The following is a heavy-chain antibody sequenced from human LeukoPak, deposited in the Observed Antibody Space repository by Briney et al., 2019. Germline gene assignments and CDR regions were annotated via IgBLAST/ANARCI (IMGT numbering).Heavy chain of an antibody. CDR1: GSRFSSYW. D-gene: IGHD1-26*01. CDR2: IYPDDSDI. Sequence: GESLQISCQSSGSRFSSYWIGWVRQLPGKGLEWMGIIYPDDSDIKYSPSFQGQVTISADKSINTPHLQWATLKASDTAIYYCARQSYSCGIDYWGQGTLVTVSS. CDR3: ARQSYSCGIDY. V-gene: IGHV5-51*01. J-gene: IGHJ4*02.